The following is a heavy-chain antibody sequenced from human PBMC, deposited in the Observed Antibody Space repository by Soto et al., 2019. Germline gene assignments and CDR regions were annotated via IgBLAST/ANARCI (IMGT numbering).Heavy chain of an antibody. CDR3: ARLPGGTAPRPAY. Sequence: PGGSLRLSCAASGFTFSSYAIHLFRHAPGKGLEWVAVISYDGSNKYYADSVKGRFTISRDNSKNTLYLQMNSLRVEDTAVYYCARLPGGTAPRPAYWGQGTPVTVSS. CDR1: GFTFSSYA. CDR2: ISYDGSNK. D-gene: IGHD6-6*01. V-gene: IGHV3-30-3*01. J-gene: IGHJ4*02.